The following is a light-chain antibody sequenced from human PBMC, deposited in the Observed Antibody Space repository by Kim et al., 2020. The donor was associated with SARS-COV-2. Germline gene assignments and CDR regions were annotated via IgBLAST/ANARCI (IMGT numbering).Light chain of an antibody. V-gene: IGLV2-11*01. J-gene: IGLJ2*01. CDR1: SSDVGGYNY. CDR2: DVS. CDR3: CSYAGRKRV. Sequence: QSALTQPRSVSGSPGQSVTISCTGTSSDVGGYNYVSWYQQHPGKAPKLMIYDVSKRPSGVPDRFSGSKSGNTASLTISGLQAEDEADYYCCSYAGRKRVFGGGTQLTVL.